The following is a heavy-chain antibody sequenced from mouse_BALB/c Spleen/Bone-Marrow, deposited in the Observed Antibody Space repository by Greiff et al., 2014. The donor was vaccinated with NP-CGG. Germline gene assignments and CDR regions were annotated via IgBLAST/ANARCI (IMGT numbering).Heavy chain of an antibody. CDR1: GYTFTSYW. Sequence: QVQLQQPGAELAKPGASVKMSCKASGYTFTSYWMHWVKQRPGQGLEWIGYINPSTGYTEYNQKFKDKSTLTADKSSSTDYMQLRSLKSEDSAVYYCAREGYYGSPFTYWGQGTLVTVSA. D-gene: IGHD1-1*01. CDR2: INPSTGYT. CDR3: AREGYYGSPFTY. V-gene: IGHV1-7*01. J-gene: IGHJ3*01.